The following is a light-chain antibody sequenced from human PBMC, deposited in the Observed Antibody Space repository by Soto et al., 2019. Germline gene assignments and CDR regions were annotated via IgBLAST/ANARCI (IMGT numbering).Light chain of an antibody. CDR1: QSVSSN. Sequence: EIVMTQSPATLSVSPVERATLSCRASQSVSSNLTWYQQKPGQAPRLLIYGASTRATGVPARFSGSGSGTDFTLTISMLEPEDFAIYYCQQRHSWVTFGQGTRLEI. CDR3: QQRHSWVT. J-gene: IGKJ5*01. CDR2: GAS. V-gene: IGKV3-15*01.